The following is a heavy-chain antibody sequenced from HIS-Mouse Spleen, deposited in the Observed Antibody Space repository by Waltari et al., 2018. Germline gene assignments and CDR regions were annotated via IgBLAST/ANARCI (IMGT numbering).Heavy chain of an antibody. D-gene: IGHD6-13*01. CDR2: IYYSGST. J-gene: IGHJ2*01. CDR1: GGSIRSSSYD. CDR3: AREIPYSSSWYDWYFDL. V-gene: IGHV4-39*07. Sequence: QLQLQESGPGLVQPSDTLSLTCTVSGGSIRSSSYDWGWIRQPPGKGLEWIGSIYYSGSTYYNPSLKSRVTISVETSKNQFSLKLSSVTAADTAVYYCAREIPYSSSWYDWYFDLWGRGTLVTVSS.